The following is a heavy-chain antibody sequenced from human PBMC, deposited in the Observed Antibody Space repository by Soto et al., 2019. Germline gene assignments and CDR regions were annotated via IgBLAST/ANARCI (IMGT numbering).Heavy chain of an antibody. CDR3: ARDQRKPYLGFDP. J-gene: IGHJ5*02. D-gene: IGHD3-10*01. CDR2: IYYSGST. V-gene: IGHV4-59*01. Sequence: SETLSLTCTVSGGSISSYYWSWIRQPPGKGLEWIGYIYYSGSTNYNPSLKSRVTISVDTSKNQFSLKLSSVTAADTAVYYCARDQRKPYLGFDPWGQGTLVTVSS. CDR1: GGSISSYY.